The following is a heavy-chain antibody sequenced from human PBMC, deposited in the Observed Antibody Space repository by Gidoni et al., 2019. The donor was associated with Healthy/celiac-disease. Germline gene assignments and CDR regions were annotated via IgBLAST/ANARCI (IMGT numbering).Heavy chain of an antibody. Sequence: EVQLLESGGGLVQPGGSLRLSCAASGFTFSSYAMSWVRQAPGKGLEWVSSISGSGGSTYYADSVKGRFTISRDNSKNTLYLQMNSLRAEDTAVYYCAKRSAIFGVVIIFDYWGQGTLVTVSS. CDR1: GFTFSSYA. D-gene: IGHD3-3*01. CDR3: AKRSAIFGVVIIFDY. CDR2: ISGSGGST. V-gene: IGHV3-23*01. J-gene: IGHJ4*02.